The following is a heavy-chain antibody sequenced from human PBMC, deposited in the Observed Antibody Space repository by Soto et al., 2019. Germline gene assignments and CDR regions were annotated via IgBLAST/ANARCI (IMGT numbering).Heavy chain of an antibody. CDR1: GYTFTTYG. CDR2: ISPYNGNT. D-gene: IGHD2-15*01. V-gene: IGHV1-18*01. Sequence: QVQLVQSGAEVKKPGASVKVSCKTSGYTFTTYGVSWVRQAPGQGLEWMGWISPYNGNTNYAQRLQGRVTLTTDTATKPAYMELMSLRCDDTALSYCAREDGYCSGGSCHSGGWLEPWGQGTLVTVSS. CDR3: AREDGYCSGGSCHSGGWLEP. J-gene: IGHJ5*02.